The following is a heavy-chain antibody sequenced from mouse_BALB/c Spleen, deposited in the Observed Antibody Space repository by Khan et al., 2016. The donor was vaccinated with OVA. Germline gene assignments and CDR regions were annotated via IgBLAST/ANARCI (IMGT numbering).Heavy chain of an antibody. D-gene: IGHD1-2*01. CDR2: ISYSGST. V-gene: IGHV3-2*02. CDR1: GYSITSGYG. Sequence: EVKLEVSGPGLVKPSQSLSLTCTVTGYSITSGYGWNWIRQFPGNKLEWMGYISYSGSTNYNPSLKSRISITRDTSKNKFFLQLNSVTTEDTATYACARTARIKYWGQGTTLTVSS. J-gene: IGHJ2*01. CDR3: ARTARIKY.